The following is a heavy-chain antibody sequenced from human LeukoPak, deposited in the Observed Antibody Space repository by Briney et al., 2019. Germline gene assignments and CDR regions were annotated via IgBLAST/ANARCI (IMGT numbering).Heavy chain of an antibody. D-gene: IGHD5-12*01. Sequence: SLTXXXXGGSXXXXYWXXXRXXPGKGLEWIGEINHSGSTNYNPSLKSRVTISVDTSKNQFSLKLSSVTAADTAVYYCASGEWLRGWGQGTLVTVSS. CDR2: INHSGST. J-gene: IGHJ4*02. V-gene: IGHV4-34*01. CDR1: GGSXXXXY. CDR3: ASGEWLRG.